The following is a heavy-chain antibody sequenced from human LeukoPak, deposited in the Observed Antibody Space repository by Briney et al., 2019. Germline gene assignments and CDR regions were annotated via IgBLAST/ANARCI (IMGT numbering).Heavy chain of an antibody. Sequence: PSETLSLTCTVSGGSISGSYWSWIRQPAGKGLEWIGRIYSSGSTNYNPSLKSRVTMSVDTSKNQVSLKLNSVTAADTAVYYCARGFCSGGSCYLFDYWGQGTLVTVSS. CDR1: GGSISGSY. V-gene: IGHV4-4*07. D-gene: IGHD2-15*01. J-gene: IGHJ4*02. CDR3: ARGFCSGGSCYLFDY. CDR2: IYSSGST.